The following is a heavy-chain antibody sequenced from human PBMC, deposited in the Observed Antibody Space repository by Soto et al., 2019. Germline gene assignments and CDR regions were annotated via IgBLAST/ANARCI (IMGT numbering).Heavy chain of an antibody. CDR3: ARVPGYCSGGSCYRGHYGMDV. D-gene: IGHD2-15*01. Sequence: PSETLSLTCSVSGDSISSTNFYWSWIRQPPGKGLEWIGYIYYSGSTNYNPSLKSRVTISVDTSKNQFSLKLSSVTAADTAVYYCARVPGYCSGGSCYRGHYGMDVWGQGTTVTV. CDR2: IYYSGST. J-gene: IGHJ6*02. CDR1: GDSISSTNFY. V-gene: IGHV4-61*01.